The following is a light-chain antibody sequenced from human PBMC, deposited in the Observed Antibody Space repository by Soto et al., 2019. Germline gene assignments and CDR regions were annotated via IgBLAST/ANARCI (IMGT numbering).Light chain of an antibody. J-gene: IGKJ1*01. CDR1: QSVSSD. CDR2: GAS. CDR3: HQYGSSPAT. Sequence: EIVMTQSPATLSVSPGERATLSCRASQSVSSDLAWYHQKPGQAPRLLIYGASTRATGIPARFSGSGSGTEFTLTINSLQSEDFAVYYCHQYGSSPATFGQGTRVEIK. V-gene: IGKV3-15*01.